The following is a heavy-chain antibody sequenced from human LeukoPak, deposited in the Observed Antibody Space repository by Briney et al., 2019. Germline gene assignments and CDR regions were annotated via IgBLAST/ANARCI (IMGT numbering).Heavy chain of an antibody. D-gene: IGHD3-16*02. V-gene: IGHV4-34*01. Sequence: PSETLSLTCAVYGGSFSGYYWSWIRQPPGKGLEWIGEINHSGSTNYNPSLKSRVTISVDTSKNQFSLKLSSVTAADTAVYYCARGKRYAEYFQHWGQGTLVTVSS. J-gene: IGHJ1*01. CDR2: INHSGST. CDR1: GGSFSGYY. CDR3: ARGKRYAEYFQH.